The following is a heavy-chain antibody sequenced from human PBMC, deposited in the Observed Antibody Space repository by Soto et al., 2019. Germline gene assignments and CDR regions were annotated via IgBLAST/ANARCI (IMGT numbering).Heavy chain of an antibody. D-gene: IGHD2-21*02. V-gene: IGHV3-23*05. CDR1: GFAFDNG. CDR2: VDYSGNSQ. J-gene: IGHJ4*02. Sequence: GSLRLSCAASGFAFDNGMTWVRQAPGKGLEWISTVDYSGNSQHYADSVKGRFTISRDKSRDTIALQMSNLRAEDTALYYCVSWVTAHFDNWGQGTLVTVSS. CDR3: VSWVTAHFDN.